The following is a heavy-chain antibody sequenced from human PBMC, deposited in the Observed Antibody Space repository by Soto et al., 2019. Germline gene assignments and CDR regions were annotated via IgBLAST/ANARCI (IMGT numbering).Heavy chain of an antibody. CDR3: AKGPDGSGYYHNWFDS. Sequence: EVHLLESGGALVQPGGSLTLSCAASGFSFSDYAMSWVRQAPGKGLEWVSSISRTGDSAYYADSVKGRFAISRDRSKTRLSLQLNSLVVEDTAVYYCAKGPDGSGYYHNWFDSWGQGTLITVSS. D-gene: IGHD3-22*01. CDR1: GFSFSDYA. V-gene: IGHV3-23*01. CDR2: ISRTGDSA. J-gene: IGHJ5*01.